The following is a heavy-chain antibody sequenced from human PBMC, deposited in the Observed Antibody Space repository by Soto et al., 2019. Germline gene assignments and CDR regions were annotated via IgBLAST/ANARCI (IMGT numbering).Heavy chain of an antibody. Sequence: EVQLVESGGGLVQPGVSLRLSCAASGFTFSSHYMSWVRQAPGKGLEWVANINEDGSGTWYVDSVKGLFTISRDNAENSLYLQMNSLRDEDTAVYYCARWLHDVLTGSWSLDYWGQGTLVTVSS. CDR1: GFTFSSHY. CDR3: ARWLHDVLTGSWSLDY. D-gene: IGHD3-9*01. J-gene: IGHJ4*02. CDR2: INEDGSGT. V-gene: IGHV3-7*01.